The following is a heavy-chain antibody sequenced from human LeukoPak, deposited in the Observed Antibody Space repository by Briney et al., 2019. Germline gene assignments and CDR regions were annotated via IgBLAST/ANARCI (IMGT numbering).Heavy chain of an antibody. D-gene: IGHD3-16*02. CDR3: ARLEDYVWGSYRSPDY. CDR1: GYSFTSYW. CDR2: IYPGDSDT. J-gene: IGHJ4*02. V-gene: IGHV5-51*07. Sequence: GESLQISCKGSGYSFTSYWIGWVHQMPGKGLEWMGIIYPGDSDTRYSPSFQGQVTISADKSISTAYLQWSSLKASDTAMYYCARLEDYVWGSYRSPDYWGQGTLVTVSS.